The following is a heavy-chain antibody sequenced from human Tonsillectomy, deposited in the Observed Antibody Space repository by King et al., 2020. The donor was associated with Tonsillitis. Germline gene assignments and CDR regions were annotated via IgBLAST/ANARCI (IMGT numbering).Heavy chain of an antibody. J-gene: IGHJ4*02. CDR3: AKALSIAVAGTMVY. CDR2: ISYDGSNK. D-gene: IGHD6-19*01. CDR1: GFTFSSYG. Sequence: VQLEESGGGVVQPGRSLRLSCAASGFTFSSYGMHWVRQAPGKGLEWVAVISYDGSNKYYADSVKGRFTISRDNSKNTLYLQMNSLRAEDTAVYYCAKALSIAVAGTMVYWGQGTLVTVSS. V-gene: IGHV3-30*18.